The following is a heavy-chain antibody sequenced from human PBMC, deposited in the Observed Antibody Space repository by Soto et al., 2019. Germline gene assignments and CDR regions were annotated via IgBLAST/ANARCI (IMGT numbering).Heavy chain of an antibody. Sequence: HPGGSLRLSCAASGFTFSNYAMHWVRQAPGRGLEWVALVSYDGSNKNYADSVKGRFTISRDNSKKTLFLQMNSLTADDTSVYSCARDRGFGIVVGTAMDFWGPGTLVTAPQ. CDR1: GFTFSNYA. CDR3: ARDRGFGIVVGTAMDF. J-gene: IGHJ4*02. V-gene: IGHV3-30-3*01. D-gene: IGHD2-21*02. CDR2: VSYDGSNK.